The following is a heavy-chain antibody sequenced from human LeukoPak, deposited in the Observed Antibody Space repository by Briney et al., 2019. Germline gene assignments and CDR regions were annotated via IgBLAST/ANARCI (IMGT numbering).Heavy chain of an antibody. CDR1: GYSFTGHY. Sequence: ASVKVSCKASGYSFTGHYTHWVRQAPGQGLEWMGWINPKNGGTNYAQKFQGRVTMTRDTSISTAYMDMSSLRSDDTAVYYCARNLWFGESSDAFDMWGQGTMVTVSS. V-gene: IGHV1-2*02. CDR2: INPKNGGT. J-gene: IGHJ3*02. D-gene: IGHD3-10*01. CDR3: ARNLWFGESSDAFDM.